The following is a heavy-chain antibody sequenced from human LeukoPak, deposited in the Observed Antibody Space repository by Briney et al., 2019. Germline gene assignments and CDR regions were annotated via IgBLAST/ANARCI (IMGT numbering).Heavy chain of an antibody. D-gene: IGHD3-10*01. CDR1: GYTFTSYG. J-gene: IGHJ5*02. CDR2: ISAYNGNT. Sequence: ASVKVSCKASGYTFTSYGISWVRHAPGQGLEWMGWISAYNGNTNYAQKLQGRVTMTTDTSTSTAYMELSSLRSEDTAVYYCARAPRRGSRVVIPWGQGTLVTVSS. CDR3: ARAPRRGSRVVIP. V-gene: IGHV1-18*04.